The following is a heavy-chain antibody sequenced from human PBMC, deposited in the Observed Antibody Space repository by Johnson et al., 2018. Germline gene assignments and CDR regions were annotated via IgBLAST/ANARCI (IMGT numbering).Heavy chain of an antibody. Sequence: QVQLQESGPGLVKXSQTXSLXCTVSGGSISSGSYYWSWIRQPAGKGLEWIGRIYTSGSTNYTPSLKSRVTIPVDTSKNQFSLKLSSVTAADTAVYYCARESLAAAGYFQHWGQGTLVTVSS. CDR3: ARESLAAAGYFQH. CDR2: IYTSGST. CDR1: GGSISSGSYY. D-gene: IGHD6-13*01. V-gene: IGHV4-61*02. J-gene: IGHJ1*01.